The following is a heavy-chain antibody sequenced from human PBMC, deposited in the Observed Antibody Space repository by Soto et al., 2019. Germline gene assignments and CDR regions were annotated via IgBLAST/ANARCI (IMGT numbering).Heavy chain of an antibody. D-gene: IGHD3-22*01. V-gene: IGHV1-58*02. CDR1: GFTFTSSA. CDR2: IVVGSGNT. CDR3: ARGEEYYYDSSGYYGSWFDP. J-gene: IGHJ5*02. Sequence: SVKVSCKASGFTFTSSAMQWVRQARGQRLEWMGGIVVGSGNTNYAQKFQERVTITTDESTSTAYMELSSLRSEDTAVYYCARGEEYYYDSSGYYGSWFDPWGQGTLVTVSS.